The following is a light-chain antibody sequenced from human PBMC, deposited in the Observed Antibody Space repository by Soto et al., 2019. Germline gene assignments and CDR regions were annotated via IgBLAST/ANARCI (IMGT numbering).Light chain of an antibody. CDR3: QQYGNSPQT. Sequence: EVVLTQSPGTLSLSPGERATLSCRASQSVSSSYLAWYQQKPGQAPRLLIYGASSRATGIPDRFSGSGSGTDFTLNISRLEPEDFAVYYCQQYGNSPQTFGQGPKL. V-gene: IGKV3-20*01. J-gene: IGKJ1*01. CDR2: GAS. CDR1: QSVSSSY.